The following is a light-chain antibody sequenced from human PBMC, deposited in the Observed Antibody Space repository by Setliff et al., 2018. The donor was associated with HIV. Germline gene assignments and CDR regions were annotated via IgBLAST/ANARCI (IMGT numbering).Light chain of an antibody. J-gene: IGLJ1*01. V-gene: IGLV1-40*01. CDR1: SSNIGAGYD. CDR2: GSS. CDR3: QSYDISLTGYV. Sequence: QSVLTQPPSVSGAPGQRVTMSCTGSSSNIGAGYDVHWYQQLPGTAPKLLIYGSSNRPSGVPDRFSGSKSGTSASLAITGLQAEDEADYYCQSYDISLTGYVFGTGTKVTVL.